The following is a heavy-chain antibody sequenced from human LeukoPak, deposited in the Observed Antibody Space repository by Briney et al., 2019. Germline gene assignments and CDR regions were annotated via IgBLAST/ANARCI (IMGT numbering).Heavy chain of an antibody. D-gene: IGHD4/OR15-4a*01. V-gene: IGHV1-46*01. CDR1: GYTFTNYH. Sequence: GGSVKVSCKASGYTFTNYHLHGGRQAPGQGREGMGIINPSGGNTNYAQKFQDRVTMTRYTSTSTVYMELNSLRSEDTAVYYCARAPWYGGNPSGAFDIWGQGTMVTVSS. J-gene: IGHJ3*02. CDR3: ARAPWYGGNPSGAFDI. CDR2: INPSGGNT.